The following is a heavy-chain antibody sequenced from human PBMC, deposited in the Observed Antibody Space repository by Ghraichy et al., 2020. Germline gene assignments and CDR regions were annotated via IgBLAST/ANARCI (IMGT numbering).Heavy chain of an antibody. CDR1: GFTFSSYW. V-gene: IGHV3-7*01. J-gene: IGHJ4*02. CDR3: AREKQPGGAAAGTGY. CDR2: IKQDGGEK. Sequence: LSLTCEAFGFTFSSYWMNWVRQAPGKGLEWVANIKQDGGEKYYVDSVNGRFTISRDNAKNSLYLQMNSLRAEDTAVYYCAREKQPGGAAAGTGYWGQGTLVTVYS. D-gene: IGHD6-13*01.